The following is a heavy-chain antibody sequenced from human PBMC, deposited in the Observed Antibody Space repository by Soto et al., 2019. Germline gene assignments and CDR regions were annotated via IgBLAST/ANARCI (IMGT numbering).Heavy chain of an antibody. D-gene: IGHD3-16*02. Sequence: EVQLVESGGGLVQSGGSLRLSCAASGFTFSRYWMTWVRQAPGKGLEWVANIKQDGGEKYYVGSVKGRFTISRDNAEKSLYLQLDRLRAEDAAVYYCARGAFPNWGSYPIDYWGQGTLVTVSS. CDR3: ARGAFPNWGSYPIDY. V-gene: IGHV3-7*04. CDR1: GFTFSRYW. J-gene: IGHJ4*02. CDR2: IKQDGGEK.